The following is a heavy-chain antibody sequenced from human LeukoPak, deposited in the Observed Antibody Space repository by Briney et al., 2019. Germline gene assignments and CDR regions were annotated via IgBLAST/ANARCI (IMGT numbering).Heavy chain of an antibody. CDR2: ISVYNGNT. CDR1: AYTFTNYG. J-gene: IGHJ6*02. D-gene: IGHD2-21*02. CDR3: ARDELLGYGMDV. Sequence: ASVKVSCKTSAYTFTNYGISWVRQAPGQGLEWMGWISVYNGNTNYAQKLQRRVIMSTDTSTSTAYMELRSLRSDDTAVYYCARDELLGYGMDVWGQGTTVTVSS. V-gene: IGHV1-18*01.